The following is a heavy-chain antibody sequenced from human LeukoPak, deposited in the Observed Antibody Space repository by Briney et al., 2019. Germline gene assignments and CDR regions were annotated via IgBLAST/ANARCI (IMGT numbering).Heavy chain of an antibody. V-gene: IGHV4-30-4*01. CDR1: GVSISSGDYY. J-gene: IGHJ4*02. D-gene: IGHD5-18*01. Sequence: SETLSLTCTVSGVSISSGDYYRSWIRQPPGKGLECIGYIYYSGSTYYNPSLKSRVTISVDTPKNQFSLKLTSVTAADTAVYYCARWVGGYSYGYDYWGQGTLVTVSS. CDR3: ARWVGGYSYGYDY. CDR2: IYYSGST.